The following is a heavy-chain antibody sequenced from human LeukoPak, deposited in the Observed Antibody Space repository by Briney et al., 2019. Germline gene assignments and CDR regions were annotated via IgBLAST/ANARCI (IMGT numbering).Heavy chain of an antibody. CDR3: ADVAIVNNKIYYFEY. Sequence: PGGSLRLSCAASGFTFSSFAMSWVRQAPGKGLEWVSSVSGTGGGTYYADSVKGRFAISRDNSKKTLYLQMNSLRVEDTAVYYCADVAIVNNKIYYFEYWGQGTLVTVSS. V-gene: IGHV3-23*01. J-gene: IGHJ4*02. CDR1: GFTFSSFA. CDR2: VSGTGGGT. D-gene: IGHD2-21*01.